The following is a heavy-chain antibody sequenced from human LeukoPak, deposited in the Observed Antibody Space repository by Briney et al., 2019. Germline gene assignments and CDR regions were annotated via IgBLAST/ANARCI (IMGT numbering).Heavy chain of an antibody. J-gene: IGHJ3*02. Sequence: PGGSLRLSCAASGFTFSSYGMHWVRQAPGKGVEWVAFIRYDGSNKYYADSVKGRLTIYRDNCKKTLYLQMNRLRAEDTAVYYCANDRGARDAFDIWGQGTMVTVSS. CDR3: ANDRGARDAFDI. V-gene: IGHV3-30*02. CDR1: GFTFSSYG. D-gene: IGHD3-10*01. CDR2: IRYDGSNK.